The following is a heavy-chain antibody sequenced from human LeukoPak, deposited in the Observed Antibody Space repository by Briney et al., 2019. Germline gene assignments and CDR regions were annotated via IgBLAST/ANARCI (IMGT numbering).Heavy chain of an antibody. CDR1: GFTFSSYG. D-gene: IGHD3-22*01. V-gene: IGHV3-33*06. CDR2: IWYDGSNK. Sequence: GRSLRLSCAASGFTFSSYGMHWVRQAPGKGLEWVAVIWYDGSNKYYADSVKGRFTISRDNSKNTLYLQMNSLRAEDTAVYYCAKDRSTYYYDSSGYPFDYWGQGTLVTVSS. CDR3: AKDRSTYYYDSSGYPFDY. J-gene: IGHJ4*02.